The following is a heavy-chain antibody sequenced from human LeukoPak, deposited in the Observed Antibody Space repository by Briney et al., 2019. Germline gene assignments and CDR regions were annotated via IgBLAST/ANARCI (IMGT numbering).Heavy chain of an antibody. CDR3: AGDGLYCTNGVCSSDI. J-gene: IGHJ3*02. CDR1: GYTFTSYY. V-gene: IGHV1-46*01. CDR2: INPSGGST. Sequence: ASVKVSCKASGYTFTSYYMHWVRQAPGQGLEWMGIINPSGGSTSYAQKFQGRVTMTRDTSTSTVYMELSSLRSEDTAVYYCAGDGLYCTNGVCSSDIWGQGTLVTVSS. D-gene: IGHD2-8*01.